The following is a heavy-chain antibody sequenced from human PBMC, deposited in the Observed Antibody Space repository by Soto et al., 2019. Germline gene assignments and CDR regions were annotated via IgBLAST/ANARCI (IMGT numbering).Heavy chain of an antibody. J-gene: IGHJ5*02. D-gene: IGHD3-16*01. CDR3: AHIPNYYQYDWFDP. CDR1: GFSLTTRGVG. V-gene: IGHV2-5*02. CDR2: IYWDDDK. Sequence: QITLKESGPTLVKTTQTLTLTCTFSGFSLTTRGVGVGWIRQPPGKALECLALIYWDDDKRYSPSLQSRLSITKDTSKILVVLTMPNVYPVDTATYYCAHIPNYYQYDWFDPGGQGPLVSVSS.